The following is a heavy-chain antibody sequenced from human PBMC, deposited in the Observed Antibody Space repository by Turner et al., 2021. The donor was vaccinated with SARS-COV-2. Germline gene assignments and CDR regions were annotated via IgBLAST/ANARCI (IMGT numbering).Heavy chain of an antibody. CDR3: ARAKFYYYDSSGYQYYFDY. V-gene: IGHV1-69*17. CDR2: IIPIFGIA. J-gene: IGHJ4*02. Sequence: QVQLVQSGAEVKKPGSSVKVSCKASGGTFSSYAISWVRQAPGQGLEWMGGIIPIFGIANYAQKFQGRVTITADKSTSTAYMELSSLRSEDTAVYYCARAKFYYYDSSGYQYYFDYWGQGTLVTVSS. CDR1: GGTFSSYA. D-gene: IGHD3-22*01.